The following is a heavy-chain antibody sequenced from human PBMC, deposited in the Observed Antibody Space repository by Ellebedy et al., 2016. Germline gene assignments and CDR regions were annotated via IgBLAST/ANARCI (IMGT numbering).Heavy chain of an antibody. CDR1: GFNFRAYA. V-gene: IGHV3-30*04. D-gene: IGHD3-10*01. CDR2: ISWDSSNI. Sequence: GGSLRLXXAASGFNFRAYAMQWVRQAPGKGLESVALISWDSSNILYGDSVEGRFTISRDNSKNTLILQMSGLTSEDTAVYYCVRDREFGSGTGYFDYWGRGTLVTVSS. J-gene: IGHJ4*02. CDR3: VRDREFGSGTGYFDY.